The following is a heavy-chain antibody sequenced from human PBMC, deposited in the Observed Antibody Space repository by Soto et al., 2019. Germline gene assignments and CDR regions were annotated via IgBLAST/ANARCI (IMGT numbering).Heavy chain of an antibody. V-gene: IGHV3-23*01. CDR1: GFTFSSYA. CDR2: ISGSGGST. D-gene: IGHD6-6*01. CDR3: AKDLTRQLAYWLDP. J-gene: IGHJ5*02. Sequence: GGSLRLSCAASGFTFSSYAISWVRQAPGKGLEWVSAISGSGGSTYYADSVKGRFTISRDNSKNTLYLTLTSLTSDDTALYYCAKDLTRQLAYWLDPWGQGTQVTVSS.